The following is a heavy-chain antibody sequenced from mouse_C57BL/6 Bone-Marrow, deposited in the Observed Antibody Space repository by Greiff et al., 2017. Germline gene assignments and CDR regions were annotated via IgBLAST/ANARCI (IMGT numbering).Heavy chain of an antibody. CDR1: GYTFTSYD. V-gene: IGHV1-85*01. CDR2: IYPRDGST. J-gene: IGHJ1*01. Sequence: QVQLQQSGPELVKPGASVKLSCKASGYTFTSYDINWVKQRPGQGLEWIGWIYPRDGSTKYTEKFKGKATLTVDTSSSTAYIELHSLTSEDSAVYFCARDYGSSYWYFAVWGAGTTVTVSS. D-gene: IGHD1-1*01. CDR3: ARDYGSSYWYFAV.